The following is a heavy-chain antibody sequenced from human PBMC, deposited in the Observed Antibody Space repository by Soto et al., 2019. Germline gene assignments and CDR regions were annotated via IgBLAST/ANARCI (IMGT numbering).Heavy chain of an antibody. CDR2: IIPIFGTA. Sequence: SVKVSCKASGGTFSSYAISWVRQAPGQGLEWMGGIIPIFGTANYAQKFQGRVTITADESTSTAYMELSSLRSEDTAVYYCARLGPYDSSGYPYYYGMDVWGQGTTVTVSS. J-gene: IGHJ6*02. V-gene: IGHV1-69*13. CDR1: GGTFSSYA. CDR3: ARLGPYDSSGYPYYYGMDV. D-gene: IGHD3-22*01.